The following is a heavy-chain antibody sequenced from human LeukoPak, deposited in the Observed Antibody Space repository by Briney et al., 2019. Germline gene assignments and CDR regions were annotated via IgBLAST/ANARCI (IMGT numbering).Heavy chain of an antibody. V-gene: IGHV3-49*04. J-gene: IGHJ4*02. D-gene: IGHD5-12*01. CDR3: ARHGDSYDSPYDY. CDR1: GFTFGDYA. Sequence: PGGSLRLSCTASGFTFGDYAMSWVRQAPGKGLEWVGFIRSKVYGGTTEYAASVKGRFTISRDDSKSIAYLQVNSLKTEDTAVYFCARHGDSYDSPYDYWGQGTLVTVSS. CDR2: IRSKVYGGTT.